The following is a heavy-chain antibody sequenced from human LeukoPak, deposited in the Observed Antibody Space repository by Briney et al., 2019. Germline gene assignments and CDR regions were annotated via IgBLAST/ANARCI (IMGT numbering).Heavy chain of an antibody. V-gene: IGHV3-48*04. D-gene: IGHD6-6*01. J-gene: IGHJ6*02. Sequence: GGSLRLSCAASGFTFSTSPMNWVRQAPGKGLEWVSYISSSGSTIYYADSVKGRFTISRDNAKNSLYLQMNSLRAEDTAVYYCAREVAARPHYYYGMDVWGQGTTVTVSS. CDR2: ISSSGSTI. CDR1: GFTFSTSP. CDR3: AREVAARPHYYYGMDV.